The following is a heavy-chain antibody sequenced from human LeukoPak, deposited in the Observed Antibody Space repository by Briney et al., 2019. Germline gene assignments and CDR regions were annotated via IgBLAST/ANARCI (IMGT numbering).Heavy chain of an antibody. CDR1: GFTFSSYS. J-gene: IGHJ3*02. D-gene: IGHD3-10*01. V-gene: IGHV3-21*01. CDR2: ISSSSSYI. Sequence: PGGSLRLSCAASGFTFSSYSMNWVRQAPGKGLEWVSSISSSSSYIYYADSVKGRFTISRDNAKNSLYLQMNSLRAEDTAVYYCAGMVRGASAFDIWGQGTMVTVSS. CDR3: AGMVRGASAFDI.